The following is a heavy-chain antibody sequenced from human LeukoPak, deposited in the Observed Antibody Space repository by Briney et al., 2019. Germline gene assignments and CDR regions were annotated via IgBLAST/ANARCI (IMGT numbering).Heavy chain of an antibody. CDR3: ATTMGGSYRSLYYFDY. CDR2: INPNSGAT. CDR1: GYTFTDSY. Sequence: ASVKVSCKASGYTFTDSYMHWVRRAPGQGLEWMGWINPNSGATTYAQKFQGRVTMTRDTATSTAYMELSRLRSDDTAVYSCATTMGGSYRSLYYFDYWGQGTLVTVSS. V-gene: IGHV1-2*02. D-gene: IGHD3-16*02. J-gene: IGHJ4*02.